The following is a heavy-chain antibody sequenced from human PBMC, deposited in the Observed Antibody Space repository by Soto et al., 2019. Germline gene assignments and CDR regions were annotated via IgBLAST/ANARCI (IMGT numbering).Heavy chain of an antibody. CDR2: IYYSGST. V-gene: IGHV4-31*03. Sequence: TLSLTCTVSGGSISSGGYYWSWIRQHPGKGLEWIGYIYYSGSTYYNPSLKSRVTISVDTSKNQFSLKLSSVTAADTAVYYCARDRPSRGYSGYAYYYGMDVWGQGTTVTVSS. CDR1: GGSISSGGYY. CDR3: ARDRPSRGYSGYAYYYGMDV. D-gene: IGHD5-12*01. J-gene: IGHJ6*02.